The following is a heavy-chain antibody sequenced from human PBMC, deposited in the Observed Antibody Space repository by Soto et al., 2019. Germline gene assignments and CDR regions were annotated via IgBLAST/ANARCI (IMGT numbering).Heavy chain of an antibody. D-gene: IGHD5-18*01. Sequence: GGSLRLSCAASGFTFSSYAIHWVRQAPGKGLEWVAVTSYDGSNKYYADSVKGRFTISRDNSKNTLYLQMNSLRAEDTAVYYCAKGPAGRGYSYGKGPAYYYYYGMDVWGQGTTVTVSS. J-gene: IGHJ6*02. CDR1: GFTFSSYA. V-gene: IGHV3-30-3*01. CDR3: AKGPAGRGYSYGKGPAYYYYYGMDV. CDR2: TSYDGSNK.